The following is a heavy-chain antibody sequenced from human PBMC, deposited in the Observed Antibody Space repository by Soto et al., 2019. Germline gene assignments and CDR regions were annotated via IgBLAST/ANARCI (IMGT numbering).Heavy chain of an antibody. V-gene: IGHV3-48*02. J-gene: IGHJ1*01. CDR1: GFTFSSYA. CDR3: ASLEMATIPAFQH. Sequence: GGSLRLSCAASGFTFSSYAMHWVRQAPGKGLEWVSYISSSSSTIYYADSVKGRFTISRDNAKNSLYLQMNSLRDEDTAVYYCASLEMATIPAFQHWGQGTLVTVSS. D-gene: IGHD5-12*01. CDR2: ISSSSSTI.